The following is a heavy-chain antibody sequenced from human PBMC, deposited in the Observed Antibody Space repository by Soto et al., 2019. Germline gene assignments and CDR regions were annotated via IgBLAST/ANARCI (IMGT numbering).Heavy chain of an antibody. V-gene: IGHV3-30-3*01. Sequence: QVQLVESGGGVVQPGRSLRLSCAASGFTFSSYAMHWVRQAPGKGLEWVAVISYDGSNKYYADSVKGRFTISRDNSKNTLYLQMNSLRAEDTAVYYCVRALTVTRGLVDYWGQGTLVTVSS. CDR3: VRALTVTRGLVDY. D-gene: IGHD4-4*01. J-gene: IGHJ4*02. CDR1: GFTFSSYA. CDR2: ISYDGSNK.